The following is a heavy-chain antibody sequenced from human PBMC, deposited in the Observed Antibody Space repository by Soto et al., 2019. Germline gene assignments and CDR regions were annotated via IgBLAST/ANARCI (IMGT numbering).Heavy chain of an antibody. J-gene: IGHJ4*02. D-gene: IGHD3-3*01. CDR3: ARGGYYDFWSGYYPSIDY. Sequence: GASVKVSCKASGYTFTSYGISWVRQAPGQGLEWMGWISAYNGNTNYAQKLQGRVTMTTDTSTSTAYMELRSLRSDDTAVYYCARGGYYDFWSGYYPSIDYWGQGTLVTV. CDR1: GYTFTSYG. CDR2: ISAYNGNT. V-gene: IGHV1-18*01.